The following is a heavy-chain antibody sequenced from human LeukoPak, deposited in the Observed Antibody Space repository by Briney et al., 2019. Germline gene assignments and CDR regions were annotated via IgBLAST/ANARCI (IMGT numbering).Heavy chain of an antibody. J-gene: IGHJ4*02. D-gene: IGHD1-26*01. CDR3: ARDLGATIFDFDY. Sequence: ASVKVSCKASGFTFSSYSMNWVRQAPGKGLEWVSYISSSSSTIYYADSVKGRFTISRDNAKNSLYLQMNSLRVEGTAVYYCARDLGATIFDFDYWGQGTLVTVSS. V-gene: IGHV3-48*01. CDR2: ISSSSSTI. CDR1: GFTFSSYS.